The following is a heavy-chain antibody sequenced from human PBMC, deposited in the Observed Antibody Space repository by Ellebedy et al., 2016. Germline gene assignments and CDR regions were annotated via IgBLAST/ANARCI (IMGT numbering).Heavy chain of an antibody. CDR3: ARSNWQRVTAFYYYYYMDV. CDR2: IYASGST. D-gene: IGHD6-25*01. Sequence: SETLSLTXTVSGGSISSGGYYWSWIRQSAGKGLEWIGRIYASGSTNYNPSLKSRITMSVDTSRNQFSLRLSSVTAADTAIYYCARSNWQRVTAFYYYYYMDVWGKGTTVTVSS. J-gene: IGHJ6*03. CDR1: GGSISSGGYY. V-gene: IGHV4-61*02.